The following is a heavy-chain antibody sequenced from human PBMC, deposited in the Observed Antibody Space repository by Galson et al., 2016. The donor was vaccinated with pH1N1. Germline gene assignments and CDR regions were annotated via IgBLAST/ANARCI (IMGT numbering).Heavy chain of an antibody. CDR2: ISGSGGIT. V-gene: IGHV3-23*01. Sequence: SLRLSCAVSGFTVSSYPMNWVRQAPGKGLEWVSIISGSGGITYYADSVKGRFTISRDNSKSTLSLQVNSLRAEDTAIYYCAKQGPILTGLPTFARNYYHYMDVWGKGTTVTVSS. J-gene: IGHJ6*03. CDR1: GFTVSSYP. CDR3: AKQGPILTGLPTFARNYYHYMDV. D-gene: IGHD2-15*01.